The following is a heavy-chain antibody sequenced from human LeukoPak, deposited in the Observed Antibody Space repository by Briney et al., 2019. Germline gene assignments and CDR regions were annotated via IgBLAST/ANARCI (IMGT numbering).Heavy chain of an antibody. J-gene: IGHJ5*02. D-gene: IGHD3-3*01. V-gene: IGHV3-48*03. CDR3: ARAGGYYDYH. Sequence: LSLTCAVYGGSFSSYEMNWVRQAPGKGLEWVSYISSSGSTIYYADSVKGRFTISRDNAKNSLYLQMNSLRAEDTAVYYCARAGGYYDYHWGQGTLVTVSS. CDR1: GGSFSSYE. CDR2: ISSSGSTI.